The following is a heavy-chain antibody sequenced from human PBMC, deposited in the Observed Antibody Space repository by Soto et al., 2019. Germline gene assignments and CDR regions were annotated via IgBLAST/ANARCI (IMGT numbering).Heavy chain of an antibody. CDR2: TSSTGGTK. V-gene: IGHV3-30-3*01. CDR1: GFTFSDYS. CDR3: AREVVLTEWYFDN. J-gene: IGHJ4*02. D-gene: IGHD2-21*01. Sequence: QVQVLESGGGVFQPGGSLRISSATSGFTFSDYSMHWLRQTPGKGLEWVAVTSSTGGTKFYADSVRGRFTVSRDNSKNTLYLHMNSLRPEDTAVYYCAREVVLTEWYFDNWGQGILVTVSS.